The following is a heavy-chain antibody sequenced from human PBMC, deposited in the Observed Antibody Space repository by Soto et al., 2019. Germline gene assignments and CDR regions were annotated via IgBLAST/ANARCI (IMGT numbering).Heavy chain of an antibody. D-gene: IGHD3-3*01. J-gene: IGHJ6*02. V-gene: IGHV3-53*01. Sequence: PXGSLRLSCAASGFTVSSNYMSWVRQAPGKGLEWVSVIYSGGSTYYADSVKGRFTISRDNSKNTLYLQMNSLRAEDTAVYYCARDYDFWSGYDYGMDVWGQGTTVTVSS. CDR3: ARDYDFWSGYDYGMDV. CDR2: IYSGGST. CDR1: GFTVSSNY.